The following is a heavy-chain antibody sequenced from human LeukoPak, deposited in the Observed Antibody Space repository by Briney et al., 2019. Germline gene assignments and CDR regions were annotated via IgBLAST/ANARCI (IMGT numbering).Heavy chain of an antibody. CDR2: IYNSGTT. V-gene: IGHV4-59*08. Sequence: SETLSLTCTVSGGSISSYYWSWIRQPPGKGLEWIGCIYNSGTTKYNPPLKSRVTISVDTSKNQFSLKLSSVTAADTAVYYCATTYYDFWSGFSWFDPWGQGTLVTVSS. D-gene: IGHD3-3*01. J-gene: IGHJ5*02. CDR1: GGSISSYY. CDR3: ATTYYDFWSGFSWFDP.